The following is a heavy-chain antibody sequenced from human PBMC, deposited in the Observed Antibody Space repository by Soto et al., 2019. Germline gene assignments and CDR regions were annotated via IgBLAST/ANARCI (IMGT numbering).Heavy chain of an antibody. CDR2: MNSGGGTT. J-gene: IGHJ4*02. CDR1: GFKITNNA. Sequence: GGSLRLSCAASGFKITNNAMTWVRQAPGKGLEWVSLMNSGGGTTYYADSVQGRVSISTDSSKNTLNLQINDLRVEDTAVYYCARTIIHYYFDSWGQGTLVTVS. D-gene: IGHD3-10*01. V-gene: IGHV3-23*01. CDR3: ARTIIHYYFDS.